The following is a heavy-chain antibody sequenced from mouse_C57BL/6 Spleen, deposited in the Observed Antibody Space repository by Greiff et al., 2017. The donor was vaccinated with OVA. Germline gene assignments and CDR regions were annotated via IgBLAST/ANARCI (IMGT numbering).Heavy chain of an antibody. CDR3: ARGEGSGHYAMDY. CDR1: GYTFTSYW. Sequence: QVQLQQPGAELVRPGSSVKLSCKASGYTFTSYWMHWVKQRPIQGLEWIGNIDPSDSETHYNQKFKDKATLTVDKSSSTAYMQLSSLTSEDSAVYYCARGEGSGHYAMDYWGQGTSVTVSS. J-gene: IGHJ4*01. D-gene: IGHD3-2*02. V-gene: IGHV1-52*01. CDR2: IDPSDSET.